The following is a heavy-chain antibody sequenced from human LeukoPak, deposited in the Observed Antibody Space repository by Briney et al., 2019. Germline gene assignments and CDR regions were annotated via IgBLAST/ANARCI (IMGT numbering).Heavy chain of an antibody. J-gene: IGHJ4*02. CDR2: IYPDDSDT. V-gene: IGHV5-51*01. CDR3: ARRRSPAVFDY. Sequence: GESLKISCEASGYSFTTYWIGWVRQMPGKGLEWMGIIYPDDSDTRYSPSFQGQVTISADKSISTAYLQWSSLRASDTAMYYCARRRSPAVFDYWGQGTLVTVSS. CDR1: GYSFTTYW. D-gene: IGHD2-2*01.